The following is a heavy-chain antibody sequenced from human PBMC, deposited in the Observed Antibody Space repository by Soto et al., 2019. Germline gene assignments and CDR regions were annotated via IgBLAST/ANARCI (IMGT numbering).Heavy chain of an antibody. CDR1: GGSISSYY. J-gene: IGHJ4*02. CDR3: ARLRGLGVVSPFFDY. Sequence: PSETLSLTCTVSGGSISSYYWNWIRQPPGKGLEWIGYIYYSGNTNYNPSLKSRVTISIDTSKNQFALKLSSVTAADTAVYYCARLRGLGVVSPFFDYWGQGALVTVSS. V-gene: IGHV4-59*08. CDR2: IYYSGNT. D-gene: IGHD2-15*01.